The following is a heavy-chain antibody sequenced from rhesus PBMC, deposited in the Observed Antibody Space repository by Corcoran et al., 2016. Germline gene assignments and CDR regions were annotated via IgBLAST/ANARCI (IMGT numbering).Heavy chain of an antibody. CDR1: GFTFSGYE. J-gene: IGHJ3*01. D-gene: IGHD4-23*01. V-gene: IGHV3-115*02. CDR2: IGGTSSYT. Sequence: EVQLAESGGGLVQPGGSLRLSCAASGFTFSGYEMYWVRQAPGKGLESVSVIGGTSSYTHYADSWKGRFTISRDNAKNSLSLQMNSLRAEETAVYYCARRGVTTFALDCWGQGLRVTVSS. CDR3: ARRGVTTFALDC.